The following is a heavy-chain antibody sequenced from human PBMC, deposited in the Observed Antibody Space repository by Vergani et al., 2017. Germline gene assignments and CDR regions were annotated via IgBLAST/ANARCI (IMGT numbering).Heavy chain of an antibody. CDR2: ISYDGDTT. CDR3: AKFPLNITTPDRGDF. Sequence: VRLVDSGGGLVQPGGSLRLSCAASGFSVSDNYMSWVRQAPGKGLEWVALISYDGDTTYYEDSVKGRFTISRDNSKNTLFLQMHSLRVEDTALYYCAKFPLNITTPDRGDFWGQGSLVTVSS. V-gene: IGHV3-30*18. CDR1: GFSVSDNY. J-gene: IGHJ4*02. D-gene: IGHD1-1*01.